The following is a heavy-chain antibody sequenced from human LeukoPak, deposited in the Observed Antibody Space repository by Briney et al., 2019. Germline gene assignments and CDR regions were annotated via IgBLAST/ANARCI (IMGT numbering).Heavy chain of an antibody. Sequence: GGSLRLSCAASGFTFSSYAMHWVRQAPGKGLEWVAVISYDGSNKYYADSVKGRFTISRDNSKNTLYLQMNSLRAEDTAVYYCARDYYYDSSGYTGSFDYWGQGTLVTVSS. V-gene: IGHV3-30*04. CDR1: GFTFSSYA. D-gene: IGHD3-22*01. CDR2: ISYDGSNK. J-gene: IGHJ4*02. CDR3: ARDYYYDSSGYTGSFDY.